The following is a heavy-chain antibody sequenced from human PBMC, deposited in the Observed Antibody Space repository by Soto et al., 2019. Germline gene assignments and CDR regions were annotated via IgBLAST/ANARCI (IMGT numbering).Heavy chain of an antibody. J-gene: IGHJ4*02. CDR2: INPSGGST. Sequence: ASVKVSCKASGYTFASYYRQWVRQAPGQGLEWMGIINPSGGSTSYAQKFKSRVTMTRDTSTSTVYMELSSLRSEVTAVYYCARGGQTYYYDSSGYHLFDYWGQGTLVTVSS. CDR1: GYTFASYY. CDR3: ARGGQTYYYDSSGYHLFDY. D-gene: IGHD3-22*01. V-gene: IGHV1-46*01.